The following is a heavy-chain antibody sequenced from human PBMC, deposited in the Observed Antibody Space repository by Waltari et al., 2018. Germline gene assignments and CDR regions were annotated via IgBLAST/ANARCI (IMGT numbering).Heavy chain of an antibody. CDR3: TTLDAPWGG. CDR1: GFGFTAAW. Sequence: EVQMVESGGGSVKPGDSLRLSCVASGFGFTAAWLTWVRQAPGKGVEWVGRIKSQNDGGITDFAASVRGRFSISRDDSQNMVFLQMNSLRVEDTALYYCTTLDAPWGGWGHGTLVTVSS. J-gene: IGHJ4*01. CDR2: IKSQNDGGIT. V-gene: IGHV3-15*01. D-gene: IGHD7-27*01.